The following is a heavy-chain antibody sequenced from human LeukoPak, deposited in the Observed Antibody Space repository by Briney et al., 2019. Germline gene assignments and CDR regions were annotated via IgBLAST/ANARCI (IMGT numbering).Heavy chain of an antibody. CDR2: ISSSGSTI. CDR3: AKCEAYTGYVPHY. D-gene: IGHD5-12*01. J-gene: IGHJ4*02. V-gene: IGHV3-48*03. Sequence: GGSLRLSCAASGFTFSSYEMNWVRQAPGKGLEWVSYISSSGSTIYYADSVKGRFTISRDNAKNSLYLQMNSLRAEDTAIYYCAKCEAYTGYVPHYWGQGTQIIVSS. CDR1: GFTFSSYE.